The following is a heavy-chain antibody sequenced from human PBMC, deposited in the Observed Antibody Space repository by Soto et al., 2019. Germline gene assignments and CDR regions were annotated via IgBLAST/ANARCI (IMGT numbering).Heavy chain of an antibody. CDR3: SRVGRGSPYYFDY. Sequence: QVQLQESGPGLVKPSQTLSLTCTVSGGSISSGGYYWSWIRQHPGKGLEWIGYIYYSGSTYYNPSLKSRVSISVDTSKNQFSLKLSSVTAADTAVYYCSRVGRGSPYYFDYWGQGTLVTVSS. J-gene: IGHJ4*02. CDR1: GGSISSGGYY. CDR2: IYYSGST. V-gene: IGHV4-31*03. D-gene: IGHD6-6*01.